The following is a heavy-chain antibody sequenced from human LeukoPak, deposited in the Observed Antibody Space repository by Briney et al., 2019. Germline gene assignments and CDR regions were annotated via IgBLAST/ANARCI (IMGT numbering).Heavy chain of an antibody. CDR3: ARDVDIVPTSAFDF. CDR2: INPNSGGT. D-gene: IGHD5-12*01. J-gene: IGHJ4*02. Sequence: ASVKVSCKASGYTFTVYYMHWVRQAPGQGLEWMGWINPNSGGTNYAQKFQGRVTMTRDTSISTAYMELSRLRSDDTAVYYCARDVDIVPTSAFDFWGQGALVTVSS. CDR1: GYTFTVYY. V-gene: IGHV1-2*02.